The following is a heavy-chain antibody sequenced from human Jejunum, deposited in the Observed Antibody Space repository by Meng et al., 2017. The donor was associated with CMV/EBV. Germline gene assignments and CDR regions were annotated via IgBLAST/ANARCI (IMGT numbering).Heavy chain of an antibody. CDR2: ISSSGIYI. V-gene: IGHV3-21*01. J-gene: IGHJ5*02. CDR3: ERYGITGTRWGGWFDP. Sequence: TLSNYKVSWVSQAQGKGMEWVSSISSSGIYIHYADSVKGRFAISRDNARNSLFLQMNSLRAEDTAVYYCERYGITGTRWGGWFDPWGQGTLVTVSS. CDR1: TLSNYK. D-gene: IGHD1/OR15-1a*01.